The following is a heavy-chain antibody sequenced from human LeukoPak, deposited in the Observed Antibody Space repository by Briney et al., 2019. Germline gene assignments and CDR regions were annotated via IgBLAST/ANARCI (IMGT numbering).Heavy chain of an antibody. CDR1: GFTVSRNW. D-gene: IGHD6-13*01. CDR2: IKIDGSEQ. V-gene: IGHV3-7*01. CDR3: ARARSSWYSIPLLDY. J-gene: IGHJ4*02. Sequence: GGSLRLSCAAYGFTVSRNWRGWVRQAPGKGREGGANIKIDGSEQYYVDSVRGRFTISRHNAKNSLYLQMNSLRAEDTSVYYCARARSSWYSIPLLDYWGQGTLVTVSS.